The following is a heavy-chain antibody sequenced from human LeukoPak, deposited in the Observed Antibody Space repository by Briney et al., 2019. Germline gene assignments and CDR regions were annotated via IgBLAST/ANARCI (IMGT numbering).Heavy chain of an antibody. V-gene: IGHV1-18*01. J-gene: IGHJ6*02. D-gene: IGHD3-3*01. CDR2: ISAYNGNT. CDR1: GYTFTSYG. CDR3: ARDFWSGYYYYYYYGIDV. Sequence: ASVRVSCKTSGYTFTSYGISWVRQAPGQGLEWMGWISAYNGNTNYAQKLQGRVTMTTDTSTSTAYMELRSLRSDDTAVYYCARDFWSGYYYYYYYGIDVWGQGTTVTVSS.